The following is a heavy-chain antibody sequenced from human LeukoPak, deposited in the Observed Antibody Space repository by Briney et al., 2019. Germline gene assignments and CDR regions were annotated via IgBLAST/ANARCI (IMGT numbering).Heavy chain of an antibody. D-gene: IGHD3-9*01. CDR1: GFTVSSNY. Sequence: GGSLRVSCAASGFTVSSNYMSWVRQAPGMGLEWVSVIFSGGTTYYADSVKGRFTISRDNSKNTLYLQVNSLRAEDTAVYYCGYFDPPTGYWGQGTLVTVSS. V-gene: IGHV3-66*01. CDR3: GYFDPPTGY. CDR2: IFSGGTT. J-gene: IGHJ1*01.